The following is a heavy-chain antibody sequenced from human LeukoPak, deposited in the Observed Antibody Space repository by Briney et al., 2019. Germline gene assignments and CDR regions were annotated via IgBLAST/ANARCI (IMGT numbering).Heavy chain of an antibody. CDR3: ARDSSTYYDFWSDYFYYMDV. Sequence: GGSLRLSCAASGFTFSSYSMNWVRQAPGKGLEWVSSISSSSSYIYYADSVKGRFTISRDNAKNSLYLQMNSLRAEDTAVYYCARDSSTYYDFWSDYFYYMDVWGKGTTVTVSS. V-gene: IGHV3-21*01. D-gene: IGHD3-3*01. CDR1: GFTFSSYS. J-gene: IGHJ6*03. CDR2: ISSSSSYI.